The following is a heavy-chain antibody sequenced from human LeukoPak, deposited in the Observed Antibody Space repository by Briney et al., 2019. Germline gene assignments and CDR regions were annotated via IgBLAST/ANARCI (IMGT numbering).Heavy chain of an antibody. CDR3: ARGIQVLLLFGYFDY. D-gene: IGHD3-10*01. J-gene: IGHJ4*02. Sequence: SETLSLTCAVYGGSFSGYYWSWIRQPPGKGLEWIGEINHSGSTNYNPSLKSRVTISVDTSKSQFSLKLSSVTAAYTAVYYCARGIQVLLLFGYFDYWGQGTLVTVSS. CDR1: GGSFSGYY. V-gene: IGHV4-34*01. CDR2: INHSGST.